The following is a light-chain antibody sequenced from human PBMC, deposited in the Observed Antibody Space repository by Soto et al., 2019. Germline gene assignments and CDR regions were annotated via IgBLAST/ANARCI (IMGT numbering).Light chain of an antibody. Sequence: QSVLTQPPSASGPPGQRVTIPGFGRNPNIGRNYVNWSQHLPGTAPKLLIYRNNQRPSGVPDRFFGSKSGTSASLAISGLRSEDEADYYCAAWDDSLSGFYVFGTGTKLTVL. CDR2: RNN. CDR3: AAWDDSLSGFYV. J-gene: IGLJ1*01. V-gene: IGLV1-47*01. CDR1: NPNIGRNY.